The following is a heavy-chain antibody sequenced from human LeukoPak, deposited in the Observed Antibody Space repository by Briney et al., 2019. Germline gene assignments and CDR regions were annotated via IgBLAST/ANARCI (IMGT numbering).Heavy chain of an antibody. J-gene: IGHJ4*02. CDR2: MNPNSGNT. D-gene: IGHD3-10*01. V-gene: IGHV1-8*01. Sequence: GASVKVSCKASGYTFTSYDINWVRQATGQGLEWMVWMNPNSGNTSNAQKFQGRVTMTRNTSISTAYMELSSLRSEDTAVYYCARGRRDSRQFDYWGQGTLVTVSS. CDR3: ARGRRDSRQFDY. CDR1: GYTFTSYD.